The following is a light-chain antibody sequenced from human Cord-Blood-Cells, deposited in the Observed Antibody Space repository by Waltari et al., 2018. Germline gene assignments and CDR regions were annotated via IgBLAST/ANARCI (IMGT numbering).Light chain of an antibody. V-gene: IGKV3-11*01. J-gene: IGKJ5*01. CDR2: DAS. CDR1: QSVSSY. Sequence: EIVLTQSPATLSLSPRERATLSCRASQSVSSYLAWYQQKPGQAPRLLIYDASNRATGIPARFSCSGSGTDFTRTISSLEPEDFAVYYCQQRSNWPPITFGQGTRLEIK. CDR3: QQRSNWPPIT.